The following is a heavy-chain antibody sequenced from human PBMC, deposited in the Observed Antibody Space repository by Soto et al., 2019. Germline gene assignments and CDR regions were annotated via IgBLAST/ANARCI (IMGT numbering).Heavy chain of an antibody. J-gene: IGHJ4*02. Sequence: ASVQVSCRASGYTFTGYYMHWVRQAPGQGLEWMGWINPNSGGTNYAQKFQGWVTMTRDTSISTAYMELSRLRSDGTAVYYCAIGYGAGSVGVSWGQGTLVTVSS. CDR1: GYTFTGYY. D-gene: IGHD3-10*01. V-gene: IGHV1-2*04. CDR3: AIGYGAGSVGVS. CDR2: INPNSGGT.